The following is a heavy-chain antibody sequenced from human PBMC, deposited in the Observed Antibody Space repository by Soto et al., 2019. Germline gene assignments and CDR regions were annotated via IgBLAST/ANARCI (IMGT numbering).Heavy chain of an antibody. D-gene: IGHD3-22*01. V-gene: IGHV1-69*13. Sequence: SVKVSCKASGGTFSIYAISWVRQAPGQGLEWMGGIIPIFGTANYAQKFQGRVTITADESTSTAYMELSSLRSEDTAVYYCASSRPNYYDSSGYYSGFDYWGLG. CDR3: ASSRPNYYDSSGYYSGFDY. J-gene: IGHJ4*02. CDR2: IIPIFGTA. CDR1: GGTFSIYA.